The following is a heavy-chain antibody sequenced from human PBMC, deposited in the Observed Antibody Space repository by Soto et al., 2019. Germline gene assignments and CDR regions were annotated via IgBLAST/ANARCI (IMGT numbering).Heavy chain of an antibody. CDR1: GFTFSSYA. V-gene: IGHV3-23*01. D-gene: IGHD5-18*01. J-gene: IGHJ5*02. CDR3: AKIELEYSYGYSQYGGWFDP. Sequence: GGSLRLSCAASGFTFSSYAMSWVRQAPGKGLEWVSAISGSGGSTYYADSVKGRFTISRDNSKNTLYLQMNSLRAEDTAVYYCAKIELEYSYGYSQYGGWFDPWGQGTLVTVSS. CDR2: ISGSGGST.